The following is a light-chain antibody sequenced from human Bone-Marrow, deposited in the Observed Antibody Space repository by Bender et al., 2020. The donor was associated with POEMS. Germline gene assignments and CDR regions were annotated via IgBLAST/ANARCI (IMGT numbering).Light chain of an antibody. CDR2: DVS. V-gene: IGLV2-14*02. J-gene: IGLJ3*02. CDR1: SSDIGIYNL. Sequence: QSALTQPASVSGSPGQSITISCTGTSSDIGIYNLVSWYQQLPGKAPKLLIYDVSERPSGVPDRFSGSKSGNTASLTITELQSDDEAIYFCFAWDASLNGWVFGGGTKLTVL. CDR3: FAWDASLNGWV.